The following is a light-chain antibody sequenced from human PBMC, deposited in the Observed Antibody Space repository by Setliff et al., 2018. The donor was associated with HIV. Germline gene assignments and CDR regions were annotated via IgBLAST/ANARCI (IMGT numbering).Light chain of an antibody. V-gene: IGLV2-14*03. CDR1: SSDVGGYDF. Sequence: QSALTQPASVSGSPGQSITISCIGTSSDVGGYDFVSWYQQRPGKAPKLIIFYVTERPSGVSPRFSGSKSGNTASLTISGLQTEDEGDYFCASYRSPTTYVFGIGTKVTVL. CDR3: ASYRSPTTYV. CDR2: YVT. J-gene: IGLJ1*01.